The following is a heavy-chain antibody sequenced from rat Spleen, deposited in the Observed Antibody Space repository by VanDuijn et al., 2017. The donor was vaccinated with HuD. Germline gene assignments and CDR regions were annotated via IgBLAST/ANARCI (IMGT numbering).Heavy chain of an antibody. Sequence: EVQLVESGGGLVQPGRSMKLSCAASGFTFSNYGLAWVRQAPTKGLEWVASISYEGSSTYYGDSVKGRFTISRDNAKRTIYLQMNSLRSEDTATYYCARHGPNYGGYTPEDWFAYWGQGVMVPVSS. CDR3: ARHGPNYGGYTPEDWFAY. J-gene: IGHJ2*01. V-gene: IGHV5-22*01. CDR2: ISYEGSST. CDR1: GFTFSNYG. D-gene: IGHD1-11*01.